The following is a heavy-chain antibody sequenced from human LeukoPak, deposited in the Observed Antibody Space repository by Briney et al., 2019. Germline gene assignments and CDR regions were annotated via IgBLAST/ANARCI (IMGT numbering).Heavy chain of an antibody. CDR1: GFTFSSYA. Sequence: GGSLRLSCAASGFTFSSYAMSWVRQAPGEGLEWVSTINGGGVNTHYADSVGGRFTISRDNSKNTLFLQMNSLRDEDTAVYYCAKDLYSNYGPADYWGQGNLVTVSS. CDR3: AKDLYSNYGPADY. J-gene: IGHJ4*02. D-gene: IGHD4-11*01. V-gene: IGHV3-23*01. CDR2: INGGGVNT.